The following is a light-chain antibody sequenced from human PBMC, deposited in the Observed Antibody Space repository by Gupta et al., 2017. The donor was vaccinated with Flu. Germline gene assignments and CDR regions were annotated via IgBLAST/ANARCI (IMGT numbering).Light chain of an antibody. CDR1: QSVLYSSNNKNY. CDR2: WAS. J-gene: IGKJ3*01. CDR3: QQYDSSPHT. V-gene: IGKV4-1*01. Sequence: DIVMTQSPHSLAVSLGERATINCKSSQSVLYSSNNKNYLTWYQQKPGQPPKLLVYWASTRESGVPDRFSGRGSGTDFTLTISSLQAEDVAVYYCQQYDSSPHTFGPGTKVEIK.